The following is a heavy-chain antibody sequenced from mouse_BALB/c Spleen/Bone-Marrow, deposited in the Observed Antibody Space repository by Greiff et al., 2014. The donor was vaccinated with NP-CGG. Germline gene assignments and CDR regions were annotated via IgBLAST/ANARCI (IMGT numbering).Heavy chain of an antibody. V-gene: IGHV14-3*02. J-gene: IGHJ3*01. CDR1: GFNIKDTY. CDR2: IDPANGNT. CDR3: ASYYYGSSSFAY. Sequence: EVKLQESGAELVKPGASVKLSCTASGFNIKDTYMHWAKQRPEQGLEWIGRIDPANGNTKYDPKFQGKATITADTSSNTAYLQLSSLTSEDTAAYYCASYYYGSSSFAYWGQGTLVTVSA. D-gene: IGHD1-1*01.